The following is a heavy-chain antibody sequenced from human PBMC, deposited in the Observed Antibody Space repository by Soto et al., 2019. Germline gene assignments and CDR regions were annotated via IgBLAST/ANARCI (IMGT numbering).Heavy chain of an antibody. V-gene: IGHV1-46*03. D-gene: IGHD2-15*01. Sequence: QGLEWMGIINPSGGSTSYAQKFQGRVTMTRDTSTSTVYMELSSLRSEDTAVYYCAREPLDIVVVVAATKDAFDIWGQGTMVTVSS. J-gene: IGHJ3*02. CDR3: AREPLDIVVVVAATKDAFDI. CDR2: INPSGGST.